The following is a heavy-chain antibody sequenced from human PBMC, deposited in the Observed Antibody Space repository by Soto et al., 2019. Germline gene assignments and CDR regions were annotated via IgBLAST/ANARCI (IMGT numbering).Heavy chain of an antibody. V-gene: IGHV3-23*01. D-gene: IGHD6-13*01. CDR3: ARSLFLASTGIEPFDF. J-gene: IGHJ4*02. Sequence: EVQLLESGGGLVQPGGSLVLSCAACGFTFSSYAMSWIRQAPGKGLEWVSSISGGGNDAYYADSVKGRFTISRDNSRNTLYLQMNSLRADDTAVHYCARSLFLASTGIEPFDFWGQGTLVTVSS. CDR2: ISGGGNDA. CDR1: GFTFSSYA.